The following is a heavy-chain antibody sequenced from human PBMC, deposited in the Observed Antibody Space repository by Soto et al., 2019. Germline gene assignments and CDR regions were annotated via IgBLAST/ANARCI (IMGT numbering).Heavy chain of an antibody. J-gene: IGHJ4*02. CDR3: VEDTQLLETYFVS. D-gene: IGHD1-1*01. Sequence: GGSLRLSCAASGFPFDAHGMAWVRQSPGKGLQWVSSINVSGALTYYIESVKGRFTISRDNSEHTLYLQMHNLEADDTAIYYCVEDTQLLETYFVSWGPGTLVTVSS. V-gene: IGHV3-23*01. CDR2: INVSGALT. CDR1: GFPFDAHG.